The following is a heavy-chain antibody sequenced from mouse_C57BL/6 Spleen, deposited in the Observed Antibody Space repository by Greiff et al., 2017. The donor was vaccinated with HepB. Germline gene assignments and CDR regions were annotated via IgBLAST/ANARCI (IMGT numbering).Heavy chain of an antibody. D-gene: IGHD3-3*01. CDR2: IYPRSGNT. CDR3: ARCGGTEDWFAY. CDR1: GYTFTSYG. J-gene: IGHJ3*01. V-gene: IGHV1-81*01. Sequence: VQLQQSGAELARPGASVKLSCKASGYTFTSYGISWVKQRTGQGLEWIGEIYPRSGNTYYNEKFKGKATLTADKSSSTAYMELRSLTSEDSAVYFCARCGGTEDWFAYWGQGTLVTVSA.